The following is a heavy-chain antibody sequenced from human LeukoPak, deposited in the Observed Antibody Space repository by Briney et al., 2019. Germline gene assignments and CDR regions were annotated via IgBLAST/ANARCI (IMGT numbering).Heavy chain of an antibody. CDR1: GYTFTSYG. V-gene: IGHV1-2*02. CDR3: ARGMELWYGMDV. D-gene: IGHD1-7*01. CDR2: INPNSGGT. J-gene: IGHJ6*02. Sequence: GASVKVSCKASGYTFTSYGISWVRQAPGQGLEWMGWINPNSGGTNYAQKFQGRVTMTRDTSISTAYMELSRLRSDDTAVYYCARGMELWYGMDVWGQGTTVTVSS.